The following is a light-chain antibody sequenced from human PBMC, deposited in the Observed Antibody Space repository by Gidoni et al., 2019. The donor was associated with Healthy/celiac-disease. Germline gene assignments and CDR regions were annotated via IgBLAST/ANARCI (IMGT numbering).Light chain of an antibody. V-gene: IGKV1-5*01. Sequence: IQMTQSPSTLFASVGDRVTITCRASQSISSWLAWYQQKPGKAPKLLIYDASSLESGVPSRFSGSGSGTEFTLTISSLQPDDFATYYCQQYNSYSGTFGQGTKVEIK. J-gene: IGKJ1*01. CDR2: DAS. CDR3: QQYNSYSGT. CDR1: QSISSW.